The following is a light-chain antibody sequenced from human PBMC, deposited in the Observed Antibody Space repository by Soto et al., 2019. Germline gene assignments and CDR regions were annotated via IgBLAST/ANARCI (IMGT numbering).Light chain of an antibody. J-gene: IGLJ3*02. CDR2: DVS. CDR1: SSDVGGYNY. V-gene: IGLV2-14*01. CDR3: RSYTSSSTLWV. Sequence: QSVLTQPASVSGSPGQSITISCTGTSSDVGGYNYVSWYQQHPGKAPKLMIYDVSNRPSGVSNRFSGSKSGNTASLTISGLQAEDEADYYCRSYTSSSTLWVFGGGTKVTVL.